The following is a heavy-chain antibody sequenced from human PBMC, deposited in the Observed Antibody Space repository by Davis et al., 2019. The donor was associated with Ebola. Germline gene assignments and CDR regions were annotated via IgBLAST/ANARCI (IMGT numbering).Heavy chain of an antibody. Sequence: PGGSLRLSCAASGFTFSSYEMNWVRQAPGKGLEWVSYISSSGSTIYYADSVKGRFTISRDNAKNSLYLQMNSLRAEDTAVYYCARDRSGYDPWGYYYYGMDVWGQGTTVTVTS. CDR1: GFTFSSYE. D-gene: IGHD5-12*01. V-gene: IGHV3-48*03. CDR2: ISSSGSTI. J-gene: IGHJ6*02. CDR3: ARDRSGYDPWGYYYYGMDV.